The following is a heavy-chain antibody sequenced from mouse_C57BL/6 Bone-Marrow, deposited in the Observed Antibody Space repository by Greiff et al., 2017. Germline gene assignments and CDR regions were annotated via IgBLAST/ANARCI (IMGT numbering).Heavy chain of an antibody. D-gene: IGHD3-3*01. CDR2: IDPEDGDT. Sequence: VQLQQSGAELVRPGASVKLSCTASGFNIKDYYMHWVKQRPEQGLEWIGRIDPEDGDTEYAPKFQGKATMTADTSSHTAYLQLSSLTSEDTAVYYCTTIGDSSPYYAMDYWGQGTSVTVSS. J-gene: IGHJ4*01. CDR1: GFNIKDYY. CDR3: TTIGDSSPYYAMDY. V-gene: IGHV14-1*01.